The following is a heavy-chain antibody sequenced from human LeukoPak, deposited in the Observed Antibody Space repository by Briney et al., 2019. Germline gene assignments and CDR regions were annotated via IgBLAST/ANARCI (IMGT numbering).Heavy chain of an antibody. CDR2: IYYSGST. CDR3: ARRMGEPNNWFDP. D-gene: IGHD1-14*01. Sequence: SETLSPTCTVSGGSISSYYWSWIRQPPGKGLEWIGYIYYSGSTNYNPSLKSRVTISVDTSKNQFSLKLSSVTAADTAVYYCARRMGEPNNWFDPWGQGTLVTVSS. CDR1: GGSISSYY. J-gene: IGHJ5*02. V-gene: IGHV4-59*01.